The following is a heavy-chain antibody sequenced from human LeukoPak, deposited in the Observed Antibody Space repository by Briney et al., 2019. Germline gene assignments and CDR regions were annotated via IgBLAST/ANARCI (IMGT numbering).Heavy chain of an antibody. D-gene: IGHD2-2*01. Sequence: PGGSLRLSCGASGFTFSDYYLSWIRQAPGKGLEWVSYISSSGSTIYYADSVKGRFTISRDNAKNSLYLQMNSLRAEDTAVYYCARQDIVVVPAAIAFYFDYWAQGTLVTVSS. CDR2: ISSSGSTI. CDR3: ARQDIVVVPAAIAFYFDY. CDR1: GFTFSDYY. V-gene: IGHV3-11*01. J-gene: IGHJ4*02.